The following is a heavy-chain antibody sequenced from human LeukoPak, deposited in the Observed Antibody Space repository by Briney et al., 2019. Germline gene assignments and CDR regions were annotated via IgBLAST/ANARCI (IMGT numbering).Heavy chain of an antibody. D-gene: IGHD6-19*01. CDR1: GFTFSSYA. CDR2: ISGSGTNT. Sequence: GGSLRLSCAASGFTFSSYAMTWVRQAPGKGPEWVSGISGSGTNTYYADSVKGRFTISRDNPKNTLYLQMNSLRVEDTAVYYCARGHISVPALDYWGQGTLLTVSS. J-gene: IGHJ4*02. V-gene: IGHV3-23*01. CDR3: ARGHISVPALDY.